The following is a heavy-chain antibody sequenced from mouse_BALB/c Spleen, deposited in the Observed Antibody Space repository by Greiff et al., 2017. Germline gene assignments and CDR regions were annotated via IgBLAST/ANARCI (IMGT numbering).Heavy chain of an antibody. CDR1: GYNITGYY. CDR2: IDPENGDT. V-gene: IGHV14-4*02. J-gene: IGHJ4*01. Sequence: VQLQQSGAELVRSGASVKLSCTASGYNITGYYMHWVKQRPEQGLEWIGWIDPENGDTEYAPKFQGKATMTADTSSNTTYLQLSSLTSDDAAVYYCDEVRRYYAMDYWGQGTSVTVSA. CDR3: DEVRRYYAMDY. D-gene: IGHD2-14*01.